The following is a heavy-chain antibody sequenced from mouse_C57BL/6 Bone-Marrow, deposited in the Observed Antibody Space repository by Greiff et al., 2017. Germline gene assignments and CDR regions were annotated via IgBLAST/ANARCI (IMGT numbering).Heavy chain of an antibody. CDR1: GYTFTSYG. CDR3: ARESPFTPVVADY. Sequence: QVQLKESGAELARPGASVKLSCKASGYTFTSYGISWVKQRTGQGLEWIGEIYPRSGNTYYNEKFKGKATLTADKSSSTAYMELRSLTSEDSAVYFCARESPFTPVVADYWGQGTTLTVSS. J-gene: IGHJ2*01. D-gene: IGHD1-1*01. V-gene: IGHV1-81*01. CDR2: IYPRSGNT.